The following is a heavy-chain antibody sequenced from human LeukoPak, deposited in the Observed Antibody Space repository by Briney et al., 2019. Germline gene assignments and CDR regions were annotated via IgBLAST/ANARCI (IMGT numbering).Heavy chain of an antibody. Sequence: PSETLSLTCAVSGGSISSGGYSWSWIRQAPGKGLEWIGYIYHSGSTYYNPSLKSRVTISVDRSKNQFSLKLSSVTAADTAGYYCARLVVKGDYFDYWGQGTLVTVSS. D-gene: IGHD2-2*01. CDR2: IYHSGST. J-gene: IGHJ4*02. CDR3: ARLVVKGDYFDY. V-gene: IGHV4-30-2*01. CDR1: GGSISSGGYS.